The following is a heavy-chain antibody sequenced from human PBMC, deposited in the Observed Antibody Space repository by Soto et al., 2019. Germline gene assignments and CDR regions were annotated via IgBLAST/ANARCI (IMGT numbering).Heavy chain of an antibody. CDR3: ARVSSSWGLVNYFDY. CDR2: IYYTGNT. J-gene: IGHJ4*02. CDR1: GGSISNYY. Sequence: PSETLSLTCTVSGGSISNYYWSWIRQPPGKGLEWIGYIYYTGNTDYNPSLKSRVTISVDTSKNQFSLKLSSVTAADTAVYYCARVSSSWGLVNYFDYWGQGTLVTVSS. D-gene: IGHD6-13*01. V-gene: IGHV4-59*01.